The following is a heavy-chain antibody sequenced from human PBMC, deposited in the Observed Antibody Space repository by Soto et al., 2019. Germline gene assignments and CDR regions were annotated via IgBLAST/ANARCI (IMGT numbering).Heavy chain of an antibody. CDR2: IYTSGIT. J-gene: IGHJ4*02. CDR3: ARERADFGDLEY. Sequence: PSETLSLTSTVSGGSISSYYWTWIRQPAGKGLEWIGRIYTSGITNYNPSLQSRVTMSVDTSKSQFSLKLSSVTAADTALYYCARERADFGDLEYWGQGALVTVSS. V-gene: IGHV4-4*07. CDR1: GGSISSYY. D-gene: IGHD4-17*01.